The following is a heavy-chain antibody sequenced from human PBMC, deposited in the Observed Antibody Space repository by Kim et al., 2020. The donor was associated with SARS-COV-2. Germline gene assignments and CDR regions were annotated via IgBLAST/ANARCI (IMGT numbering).Heavy chain of an antibody. V-gene: IGHV1-2*02. CDR3: YPWSHYDRRPFDF. D-gene: IGHD3-22*01. Sequence: YSQKFQGRVTMTRDTSISTAYMEMSRLGSADTAVYYCYPWSHYDRRPFDFWGQGTLVTVSS. J-gene: IGHJ4*02.